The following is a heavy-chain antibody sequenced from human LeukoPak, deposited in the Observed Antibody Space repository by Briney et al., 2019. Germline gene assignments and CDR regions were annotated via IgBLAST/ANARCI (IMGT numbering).Heavy chain of an antibody. CDR2: IKQDGSEK. CDR1: GFTFSSYA. D-gene: IGHD2-21*02. Sequence: GGSLRLSCAASGFTFSSYAMHWVRQAPGKGLEWVANIKQDGSEKYYVDSVKGRFTISRDNAKNSLYLQMNSLRAEDTAVYYCARSDMGDSIDYWGQGTLVTVSS. J-gene: IGHJ4*02. CDR3: ARSDMGDSIDY. V-gene: IGHV3-7*01.